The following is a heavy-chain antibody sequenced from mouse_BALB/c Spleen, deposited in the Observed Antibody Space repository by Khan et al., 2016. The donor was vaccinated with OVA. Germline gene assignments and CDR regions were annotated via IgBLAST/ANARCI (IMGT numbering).Heavy chain of an antibody. CDR1: GYTFTSYD. J-gene: IGHJ3*01. CDR2: MFPEDGST. CDR3: ARGGYGGFAY. D-gene: IGHD2-14*01. Sequence: QVQLQQSGAELVKPGASVKLSCKASGYTFTSYDINWVRQRPEQGLEWIGWMFPEDGSTKYNENFKGKATLTTDKSSSTAYMQLSRLTSEDSGAYFCARGGYGGFAYWGQGTLVTVSA. V-gene: IGHV1-85*01.